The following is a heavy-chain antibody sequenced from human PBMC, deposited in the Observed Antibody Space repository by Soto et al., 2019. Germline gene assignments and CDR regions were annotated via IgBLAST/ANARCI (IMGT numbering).Heavy chain of an antibody. D-gene: IGHD6-19*01. CDR3: ARSGGGWSYYYYYGMDV. V-gene: IGHV4-30-4*01. Sequence: SETLSLTCTVSGGSINSGDYYWSWIRQPPGKGLEWIGYIYYSGSTYYNPPLRSRVTISIDTSKNHFFLNLSSVTAADTAVYYCARSGGGWSYYYYYGMDVWGQGTTVTVSS. J-gene: IGHJ6*02. CDR1: GGSINSGDYY. CDR2: IYYSGST.